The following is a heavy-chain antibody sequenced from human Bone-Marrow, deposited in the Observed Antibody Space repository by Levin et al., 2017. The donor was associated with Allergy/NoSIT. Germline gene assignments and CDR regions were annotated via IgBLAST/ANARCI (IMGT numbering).Heavy chain of an antibody. D-gene: IGHD6-13*01. CDR2: IYHSGST. CDR3: AREGDSSSWLYYYYYGMDV. Sequence: ETLSLTCAVSGYSISSGYYWGWIRQPPGKGLEWIGSIYHSGSTYYNPSLKSRVTISVDTSKNQFSLKLSSVTAADTAVYYCAREGDSSSWLYYYYYGMDVWGQGTTVTVSS. J-gene: IGHJ6*02. CDR1: GYSISSGYY. V-gene: IGHV4-38-2*02.